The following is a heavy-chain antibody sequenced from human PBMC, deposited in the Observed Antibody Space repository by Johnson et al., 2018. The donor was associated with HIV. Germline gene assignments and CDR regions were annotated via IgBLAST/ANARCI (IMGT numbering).Heavy chain of an antibody. J-gene: IGHJ3*02. CDR1: GLTFSSYA. Sequence: QVQLVESGGGVVQPGRSLRLSCAASGLTFSSYAMHWVRQAPGKGLEWVAIISYDGSYKFYADSVKGRFTISRDNSKNKLYLQMNSLRAEDTAVYYCAKQGGSRLHLWVDAFDIWGQGTMVTVSS. CDR2: ISYDGSYK. CDR3: AKQGGSRLHLWVDAFDI. D-gene: IGHD3-10*01. V-gene: IGHV3-30*04.